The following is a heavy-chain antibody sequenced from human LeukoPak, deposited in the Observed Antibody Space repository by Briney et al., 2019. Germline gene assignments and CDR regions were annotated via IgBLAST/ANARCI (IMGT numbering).Heavy chain of an antibody. CDR1: GFTFSSYA. CDR2: ISYDGSNK. CDR3: ARVSRDHDYGDY. V-gene: IGHV3-30-3*01. J-gene: IGHJ4*02. Sequence: GGSLRLSCAASGFTFSSYAMHWVRQAPGKGLEWVAVISYDGSNKYYADSVKGRFTISRDNSKNTLYLQMNCLRAEDTAVYYCARVSRDHDYGDYWGQGTLVTVSS.